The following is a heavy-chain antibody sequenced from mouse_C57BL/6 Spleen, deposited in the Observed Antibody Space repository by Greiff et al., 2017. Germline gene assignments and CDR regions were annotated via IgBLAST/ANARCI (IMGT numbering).Heavy chain of an antibody. J-gene: IGHJ4*01. CDR2: ISSGSSTI. D-gene: IGHD1-1*01. Sequence: EVKLVESGGGLVKPGGSLKLSCAASGFPFSDYGMHWVRQAPEKGLEWVAYISSGSSTIYYADTVKGRFTISRDNAKNTLFLQMTSLRSEDTAMYYCARRTVVDYYAMDYWGQGTSVTVSS. CDR3: ARRTVVDYYAMDY. CDR1: GFPFSDYG. V-gene: IGHV5-17*01.